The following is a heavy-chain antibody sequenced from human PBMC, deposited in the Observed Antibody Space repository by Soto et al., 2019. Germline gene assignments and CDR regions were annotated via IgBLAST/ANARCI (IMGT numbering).Heavy chain of an antibody. CDR2: IYSSGRT. Sequence: QVQLQESRPGLVKASQTLSLTCRLFGGSINYGAFYWNWIRQSPGKGLEWIGYIYSSGRTNYNPSRKSRLNISLDTSNNLLSLRLTSVTAADTAVYYCARMGLHLGELSRNGYDPWGRGTLVTVSS. D-gene: IGHD3-16*02. CDR1: GGSINYGAFY. J-gene: IGHJ5*02. CDR3: ARMGLHLGELSRNGYDP. V-gene: IGHV4-31*03.